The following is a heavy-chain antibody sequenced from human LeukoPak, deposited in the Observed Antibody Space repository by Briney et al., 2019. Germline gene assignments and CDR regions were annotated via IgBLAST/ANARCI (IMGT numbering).Heavy chain of an antibody. CDR1: GGSFSGYY. Sequence: SETLSLTCAVYGGSFSGYYWSWIRQPPGKGLEWIGSIYYTGITYYNPSLKSRVTISVDTSKNQFSLKLSSVTAADTAVYYCARLIIVVVPASAFDIWGQGTGVTVSS. J-gene: IGHJ3*02. D-gene: IGHD2-2*01. V-gene: IGHV4-34*01. CDR3: ARLIIVVVPASAFDI. CDR2: IYYTGIT.